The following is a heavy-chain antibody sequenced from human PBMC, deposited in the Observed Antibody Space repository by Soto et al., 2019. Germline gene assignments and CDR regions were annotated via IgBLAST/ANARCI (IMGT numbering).Heavy chain of an antibody. D-gene: IGHD3-3*01. CDR3: ARNLYDFWSGYYGPRGDYYYGMDV. CDR1: GGSVSSDSYY. CDR2: IYYSGST. V-gene: IGHV4-61*01. Sequence: PSETLSLTCTVSGGSVSSDSYYWRWIRQPPGKGLEWIGYIYYSGSTNYNPSLKSRVTISVDTSKNQFSLKLSSVTAADTAVYYCARNLYDFWSGYYGPRGDYYYGMDVWGQGTTVTVSS. J-gene: IGHJ6*02.